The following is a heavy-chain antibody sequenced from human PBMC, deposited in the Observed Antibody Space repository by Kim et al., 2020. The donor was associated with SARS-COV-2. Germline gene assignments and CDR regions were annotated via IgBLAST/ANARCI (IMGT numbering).Heavy chain of an antibody. J-gene: IGHJ4*02. V-gene: IGHV3-23*03. CDR3: AKHSNGWSIDY. Sequence: GGSLRLSCAASGFTFSSYAMNWVRQAPGKGLEWVSVIYRGVSGGFSTYYADSVKGRFTISRDNSKNTLYLQMNTLRAEDTAVYYCAKHSNGWSIDYWGQGTLVTVSS. D-gene: IGHD6-19*01. CDR1: GFTFSSYA. CDR2: IYRGVSGGFST.